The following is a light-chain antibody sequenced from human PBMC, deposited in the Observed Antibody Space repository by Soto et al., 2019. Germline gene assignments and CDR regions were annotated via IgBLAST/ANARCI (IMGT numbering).Light chain of an antibody. Sequence: QSVLTQPASVSGSPGQSIVISCTGSRSNIGNYNLVSWYQQHPGKAPKLIISADDNRPSGVSIRFSGSKSGYTASLTISALQAEDEADYYCCSYAGENTVVFGGVTKVTVL. CDR3: CSYAGENTVV. J-gene: IGLJ2*01. CDR2: ADD. CDR1: RSNIGNYNL. V-gene: IGLV2-23*01.